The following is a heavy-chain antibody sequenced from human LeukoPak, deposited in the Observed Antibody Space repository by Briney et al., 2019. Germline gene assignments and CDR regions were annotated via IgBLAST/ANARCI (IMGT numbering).Heavy chain of an antibody. Sequence: SETLSLTCTVSGGSISSYYWSWIRQPPGKGLEWIGYIYYSGSTNYNPSLKSRVAISVDTSKNQFSLKLSSVTAADTAVYYCARARRDGHMLIDYWGQGTLVTVSS. CDR1: GGSISSYY. D-gene: IGHD5-24*01. J-gene: IGHJ4*02. CDR2: IYYSGST. CDR3: ARARRDGHMLIDY. V-gene: IGHV4-59*01.